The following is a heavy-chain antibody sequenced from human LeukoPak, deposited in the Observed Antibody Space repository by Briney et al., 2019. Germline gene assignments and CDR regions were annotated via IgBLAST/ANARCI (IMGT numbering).Heavy chain of an antibody. CDR2: IYTSGST. V-gene: IGHV4-4*09. D-gene: IGHD3-10*01. J-gene: IGHJ6*03. CDR3: ARGLHYYYYYYYMDV. CDR1: GGSISSYY. Sequence: SETLSLTCTVSGGSISSYYWSWIRQPPGKGLEWIGYIYTSGSTNYNPSLKSRVTISVDTSKNQFSLKLSSVTAADPAVYYCARGLHYYYYYYYMDVWGKGTTVTVSS.